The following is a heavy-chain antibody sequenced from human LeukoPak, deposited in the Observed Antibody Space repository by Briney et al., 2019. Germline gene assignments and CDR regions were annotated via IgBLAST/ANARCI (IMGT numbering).Heavy chain of an antibody. Sequence: GASVKVSCKASGYTFTSYDINWVRQATGQGLEWMGWMNPNSGNTGYAQKFQGRVTVTGDTSTSTVYMELSGLRSEDAAIYYCARTMVRGVNHYFDYWGQGTLVTVSS. V-gene: IGHV1-8*01. CDR3: ARTMVRGVNHYFDY. CDR2: MNPNSGNT. J-gene: IGHJ4*02. D-gene: IGHD3-10*01. CDR1: GYTFTSYD.